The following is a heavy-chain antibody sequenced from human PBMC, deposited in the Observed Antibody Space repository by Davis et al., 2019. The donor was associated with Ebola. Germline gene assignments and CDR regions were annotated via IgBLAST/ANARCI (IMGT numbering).Heavy chain of an antibody. J-gene: IGHJ4*02. V-gene: IGHV3-30*18. Sequence: WGSLRLSCAASGFTFSSYGIHWVRQAPGKGLEWVAVISYDGSNKYYADSVKGRFTISRDNSKNTLYLQMNSLRAEDTAVYYCAKGGSLDYWGQGTLVTVSS. CDR2: ISYDGSNK. CDR3: AKGGSLDY. CDR1: GFTFSSYG.